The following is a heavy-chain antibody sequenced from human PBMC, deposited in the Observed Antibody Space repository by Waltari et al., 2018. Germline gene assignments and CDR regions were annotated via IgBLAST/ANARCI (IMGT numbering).Heavy chain of an antibody. CDR2: ISSSSSYI. CDR1: GFTFSSYS. CDR3: ARSENAFDI. Sequence: EVQLVESGGGLVKPGGSLRLSCAASGFTFSSYSMNWVRQAPGKGLEWVSSISSSSSYIYYADSLKGRFTISRDNAKNSLYLQMNSLRAEDTAVYYCARSENAFDIWGQGTMVTVSS. J-gene: IGHJ3*02. V-gene: IGHV3-21*01.